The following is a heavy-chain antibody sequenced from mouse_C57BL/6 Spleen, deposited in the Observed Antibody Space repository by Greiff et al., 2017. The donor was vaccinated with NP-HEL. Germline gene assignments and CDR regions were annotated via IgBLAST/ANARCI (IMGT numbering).Heavy chain of an antibody. D-gene: IGHD1-1*01. CDR3: VRRGSSYGYFDV. Sequence: VQLQQSGPVLVKPGASVKMSCKASGYTFTDYYMNWVKQSHGQSLEWIGVINPYNGGTSYNQKFKGKATLTVDKSSSTAYMELNSLTSEDSAVYYCVRRGSSYGYFDVWGTGTTVTVSS. J-gene: IGHJ1*03. CDR1: GYTFTDYY. V-gene: IGHV1-19*01. CDR2: INPYNGGT.